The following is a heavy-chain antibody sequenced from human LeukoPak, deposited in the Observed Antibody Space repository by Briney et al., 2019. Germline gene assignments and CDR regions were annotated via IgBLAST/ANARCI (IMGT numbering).Heavy chain of an antibody. CDR2: ISGSAITT. D-gene: IGHD1-1*01. CDR1: GFTFSNYA. V-gene: IGHV3-23*01. Sequence: GGSLRLSCTPSGFTFSNYAMSWVRQAPGKGLEWVSSISGSAITTYYADSVKGRFTISRDNSKNTLYLQMNSLGAEDTAVYYCAKDRGAGTGIDYWGQGTLVTVSS. J-gene: IGHJ4*02. CDR3: AKDRGAGTGIDY.